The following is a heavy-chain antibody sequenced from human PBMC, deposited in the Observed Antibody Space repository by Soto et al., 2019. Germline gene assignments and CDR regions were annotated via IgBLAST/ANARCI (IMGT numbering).Heavy chain of an antibody. D-gene: IGHD3-10*01. CDR1: GRTFTTYV. V-gene: IGHV3-23*01. J-gene: IGHJ3*02. Sequence: EVQLLESGGGVVQPGGSLSLSCSASGRTFTTYVMTLVRQAPGEGLEWVSTVSGSGGSTFYADSVKGRFTISRDTSNNTLYLQMNSLRVEDTAVYYCAKDKGFGELIWGQGTMVIVSS. CDR2: VSGSGGST. CDR3: AKDKGFGELI.